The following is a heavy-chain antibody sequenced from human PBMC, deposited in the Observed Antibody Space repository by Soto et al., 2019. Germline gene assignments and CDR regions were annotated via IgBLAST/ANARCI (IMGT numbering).Heavy chain of an antibody. CDR1: GFTFSSYS. V-gene: IGHV3-21*01. CDR2: ISSSSSYI. D-gene: IGHD3-9*01. Sequence: GGSLRLSCAASGFTFSSYSMNWVRQAPGKGLEWVSSISSSSSYIYYADSVKGRFTISRDNAKNSLYLQMNSLRAEDTAVYYCARDEGHDYSSPDWNDILAGYFDYWGQGTLVTVSS. J-gene: IGHJ4*02. CDR3: ARDEGHDYSSPDWNDILAGYFDY.